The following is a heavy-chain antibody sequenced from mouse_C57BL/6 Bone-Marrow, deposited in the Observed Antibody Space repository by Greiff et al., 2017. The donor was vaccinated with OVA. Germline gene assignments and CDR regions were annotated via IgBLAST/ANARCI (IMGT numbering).Heavy chain of an antibody. J-gene: IGHJ2*01. V-gene: IGHV1-15*01. CDR3: TIGGYYGSRDYFDY. CDR1: GYTFTDYE. Sequence: VQLQESGAELVRPGASVTLSCKASGYTFTDYEMHWVKQTPVHGLEWIGAIDPETGGTAYNQKFKGKAILTADKSSSTAYMELRSLTSEDSAVYYCTIGGYYGSRDYFDYWGQGTTLTVSS. CDR2: IDPETGGT. D-gene: IGHD1-1*01.